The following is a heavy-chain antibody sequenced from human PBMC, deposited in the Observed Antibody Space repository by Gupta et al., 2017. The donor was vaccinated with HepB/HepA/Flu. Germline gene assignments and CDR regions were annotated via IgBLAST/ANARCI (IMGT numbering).Heavy chain of an antibody. CDR2: INSDGSST. D-gene: IGHD1-26*01. J-gene: IGHJ4*02. CDR3: ARGGSYSNQPCDY. V-gene: IGHV3-74*01. CDR1: GFTFSSYW. Sequence: EVQLVESGGGLVQPGGSLRLSCAASGFTFSSYWMHWVRQAPGKGLVWVSHINSDGSSTNYADSVKGRFTISRDNAKNTLYLQMNSLRDEDTAVYYCARGGSYSNQPCDYWGQGTLVTVSS.